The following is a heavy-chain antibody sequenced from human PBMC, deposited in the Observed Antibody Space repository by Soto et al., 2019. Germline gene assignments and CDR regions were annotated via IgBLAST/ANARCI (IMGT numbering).Heavy chain of an antibody. CDR2: ISGNSGKT. CDR3: AKLGFVLMELYYFHQ. V-gene: IGHV3-23*01. J-gene: IGHJ4*01. D-gene: IGHD2-8*01. Sequence: PGGSLRLSCTASGFTFSSYAMSWVRQAPGKELEWVSTISGNSGKTNYAESAKGRFSISRDNSKNTVHLQLDSLRAEDTAVYFCAKLGFVLMELYYFHQWGHGTLVTV. CDR1: GFTFSSYA.